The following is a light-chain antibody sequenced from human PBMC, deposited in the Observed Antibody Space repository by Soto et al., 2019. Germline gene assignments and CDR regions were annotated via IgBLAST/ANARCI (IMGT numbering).Light chain of an antibody. CDR2: SNS. CDR3: AAWDDSLNGQV. J-gene: IGLJ1*01. Sequence: QSVLTQPPSASGTPGQRVTISCSGSSSNIGSNTVNWYQQLPGTAPKLLSYSNSQRPSGVPDRFSGSKSGTSASLAISGLQSEYEADYYCAAWDDSLNGQVFGTGTKLTVL. CDR1: SSNIGSNT. V-gene: IGLV1-44*01.